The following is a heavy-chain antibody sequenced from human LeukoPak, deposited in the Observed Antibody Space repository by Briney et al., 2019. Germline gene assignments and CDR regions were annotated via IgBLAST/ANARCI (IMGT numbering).Heavy chain of an antibody. CDR1: GGSISSSSNYY. Sequence: KPSETLSLTCIVSGGSISSSSNYYWGWIRQPPGKGLEWIGSIYYSRSAYYNPSLKSRVTISVDTSKNQFSLKLSSVTAADTAVYYCARHSGSSHFDYWGQGTLVTVSS. CDR3: ARHSGSSHFDY. CDR2: IYYSRSA. V-gene: IGHV4-39*01. D-gene: IGHD1-26*01. J-gene: IGHJ4*02.